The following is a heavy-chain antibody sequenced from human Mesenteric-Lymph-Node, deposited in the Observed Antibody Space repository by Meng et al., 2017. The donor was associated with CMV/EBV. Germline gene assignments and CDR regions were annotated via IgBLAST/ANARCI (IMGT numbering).Heavy chain of an antibody. CDR3: AREPNYYDGP. CDR2: ISSSGSNI. D-gene: IGHD3-16*01. V-gene: IGHV3-11*01. Sequence: GESLKISCAASGFTFSDYYMSWIRQAPGKGPEWLSYISSSGSNIYYTDFVKGRFTISRDNTKNSLFLQMNSLRAEDTAAYYCAREPNYYDGPWGQGTLVTVSS. CDR1: GFTFSDYY. J-gene: IGHJ5*02.